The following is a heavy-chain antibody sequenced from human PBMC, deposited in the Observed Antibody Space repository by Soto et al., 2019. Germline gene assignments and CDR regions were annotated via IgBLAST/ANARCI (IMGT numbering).Heavy chain of an antibody. CDR3: ARTGIAAALVLSGGMDV. V-gene: IGHV3-30-3*01. D-gene: IGHD6-13*01. CDR2: ISYDGSNK. Sequence: QVQLVESGGGVVQPGRSLRLSCAASGFTFSSYAMHWVRQAPGKGLEWVAVISYDGSNKYYADSVKGRFTSSRDNSKNTLYLQMNSLRAEDTAVDYCARTGIAAALVLSGGMDVWGQGTTVTVSS. CDR1: GFTFSSYA. J-gene: IGHJ6*02.